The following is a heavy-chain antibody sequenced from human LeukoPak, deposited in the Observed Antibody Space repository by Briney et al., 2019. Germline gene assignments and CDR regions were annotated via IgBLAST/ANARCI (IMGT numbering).Heavy chain of an antibody. V-gene: IGHV3-7*03. CDR3: ARESGGSYYFDY. Sequence: GGSLRLSCAASGFTFSRYWMNWIRQAPGKGLEWVANIKEDGSEKNYVDSVKGRFTISRDNAKNSLYLQMNSLRAEDTAVYYCARESGGSYYFDYWGQGTLVTVSS. D-gene: IGHD1-26*01. J-gene: IGHJ4*02. CDR1: GFTFSRYW. CDR2: IKEDGSEK.